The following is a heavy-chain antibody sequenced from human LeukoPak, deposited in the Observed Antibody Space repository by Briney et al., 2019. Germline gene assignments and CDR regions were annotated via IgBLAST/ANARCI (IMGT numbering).Heavy chain of an antibody. CDR2: IIPIFGLA. CDR1: GGTFSSYA. J-gene: IGHJ6*02. Sequence: GASVKVSCKASGGTFSSYAISWVRQAPGQGLEWMGRIIPIFGLANYAQKFQGRVTITADKSTSTAYMELSSLRSEDTAVYYCARGPTHYYYYGMDVWGQGTTVTVSS. V-gene: IGHV1-69*04. CDR3: ARGPTHYYYYGMDV.